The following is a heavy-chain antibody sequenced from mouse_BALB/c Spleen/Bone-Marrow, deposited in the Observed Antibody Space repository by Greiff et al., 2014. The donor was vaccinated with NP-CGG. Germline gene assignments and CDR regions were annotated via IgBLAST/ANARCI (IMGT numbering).Heavy chain of an antibody. V-gene: IGHV14-3*02. Sequence: EVKLVESGAELVKPGASVKLSCTASGYNIKDTYMHWVKQRPEKGLEWIGRIDPANGNTKYVPTFQGKATITADTSSNTAYLQLSSLTSEDTAVYYWASSGNYEGGAMDYWGQGISVTVSS. CDR3: ASSGNYEGGAMDY. J-gene: IGHJ4*01. D-gene: IGHD2-1*01. CDR2: IDPANGNT. CDR1: GYNIKDTY.